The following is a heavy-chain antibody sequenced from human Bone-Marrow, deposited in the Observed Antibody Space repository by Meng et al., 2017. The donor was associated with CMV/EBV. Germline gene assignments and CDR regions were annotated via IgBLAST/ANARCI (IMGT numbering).Heavy chain of an antibody. CDR1: GGSISSSSYY. J-gene: IGHJ4*02. V-gene: IGHV4-39*07. D-gene: IGHD6-19*01. CDR2: IYYSGST. CDR3: ARDPRIAVALGWY. Sequence: SETLSLTCTVSGGSISSSSYYWGWIRQPPGKGLEWIGSIYYSGSTYYNPSLKSRVTISVDTSKNQFSLKLSSVTAADTAVYYCARDPRIAVALGWYWGQATLATFSS.